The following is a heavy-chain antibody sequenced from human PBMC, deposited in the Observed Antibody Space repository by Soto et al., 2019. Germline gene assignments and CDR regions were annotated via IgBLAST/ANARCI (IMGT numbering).Heavy chain of an antibody. J-gene: IGHJ4*02. D-gene: IGHD5-12*01. V-gene: IGHV4-38-2*01. CDR1: GYSMRTGYY. Sequence: SETLSLTCAVYGYSMRTGYYWGWIRQPPGEGLEWIGNIYHSGKTYYNPSLQSRVTVSLDTSKNQFSLNLTSVTAADTAIYYCARVVATHFDFWGQGLLVTVSS. CDR3: ARVVATHFDF. CDR2: IYHSGKT.